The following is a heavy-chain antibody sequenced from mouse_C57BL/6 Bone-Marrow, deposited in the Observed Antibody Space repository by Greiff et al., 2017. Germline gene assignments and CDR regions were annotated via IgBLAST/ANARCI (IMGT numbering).Heavy chain of an antibody. J-gene: IGHJ1*03. CDR1: GYTFTSYD. CDR2: IYPRDGST. Sequence: QVHVKQSGPELVKPGASVKLSCKASGYTFTSYDINWVKQRPGQGLEWIGWIYPRDGSTKYNEKFKGKATLTVDTSSSTAYRALHSLTSEDSAVYFCARLEFDGSSGDWYFDVWGTGTTVTVSS. V-gene: IGHV1-85*01. D-gene: IGHD1-1*01. CDR3: ARLEFDGSSGDWYFDV.